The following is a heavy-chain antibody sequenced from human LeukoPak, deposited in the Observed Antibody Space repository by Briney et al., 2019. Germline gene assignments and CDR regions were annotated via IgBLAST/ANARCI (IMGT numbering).Heavy chain of an antibody. CDR3: AKTPLRFLEWLSFDY. J-gene: IGHJ4*02. V-gene: IGHV3-23*01. D-gene: IGHD3-3*01. Sequence: GGSLRLSCAASGFTFSSYAMSWVRQAPGKRLEWVSAISGSGGSTYYADSVKGRFTISRDNSKNTLYLQMNSLRAEDTAVYYCAKTPLRFLEWLSFDYWGQGTLVTVSS. CDR1: GFTFSSYA. CDR2: ISGSGGST.